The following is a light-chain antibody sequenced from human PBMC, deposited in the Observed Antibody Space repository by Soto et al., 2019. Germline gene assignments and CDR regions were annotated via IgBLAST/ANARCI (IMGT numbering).Light chain of an antibody. Sequence: QSVLTQPPSASGSPGQSVTISCTGTSSDVGGYNYVSWYQQYPGKAPKLMIYEVSKGPSGVPDRFSGSKSGNTASLTVSGLQAEDEADYYCSSYAGSNNFVFGTGTKVTVL. J-gene: IGLJ1*01. V-gene: IGLV2-8*01. CDR2: EVS. CDR1: SSDVGGYNY. CDR3: SSYAGSNNFV.